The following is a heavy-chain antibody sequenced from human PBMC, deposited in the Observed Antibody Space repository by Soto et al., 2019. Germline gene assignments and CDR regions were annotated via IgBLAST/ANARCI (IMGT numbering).Heavy chain of an antibody. CDR2: ISAYNGNT. CDR3: ARDYYGDYILSPGMDV. D-gene: IGHD4-17*01. Sequence: SVKVSCNASGYTFTSDGISLLRHAPGQGLEWMGWISAYNGNTNYAQKLQGRVTMTTDTSTSTAYMELRSLRSDDTAVYYCARDYYGDYILSPGMDVWRQGPPVT. CDR1: GYTFTSDG. V-gene: IGHV1-18*01. J-gene: IGHJ6*02.